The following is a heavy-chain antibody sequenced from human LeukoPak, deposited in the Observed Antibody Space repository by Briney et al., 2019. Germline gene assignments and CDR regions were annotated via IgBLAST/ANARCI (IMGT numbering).Heavy chain of an antibody. Sequence: ASVKVSCKASGGTLSSYAISWVRQAPGQGLEWMGGIIPIFGTANYAQKFQGRVTITADESTSTAYMELSSLRSEDTAVYYCARDLDYYDSSGSFDYWGQGTLVTVSS. D-gene: IGHD3-22*01. CDR1: GGTLSSYA. J-gene: IGHJ4*02. V-gene: IGHV1-69*13. CDR2: IIPIFGTA. CDR3: ARDLDYYDSSGSFDY.